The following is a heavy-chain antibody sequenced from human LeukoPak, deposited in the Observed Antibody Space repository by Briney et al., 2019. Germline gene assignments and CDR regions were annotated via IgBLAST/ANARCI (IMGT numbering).Heavy chain of an antibody. CDR3: AREEAAAYGMDV. J-gene: IGHJ6*02. Sequence: PGGSLRLSCAASGFTFSSYSMTWVRQAPGKGLEWVSSISSSSSYIYYADSVKGRFTISRDNAKNSLYLQMNSLRAEDTAVYYCAREEAAAYGMDVWGQGTTVTVSS. D-gene: IGHD2-2*01. V-gene: IGHV3-21*01. CDR1: GFTFSSYS. CDR2: ISSSSSYI.